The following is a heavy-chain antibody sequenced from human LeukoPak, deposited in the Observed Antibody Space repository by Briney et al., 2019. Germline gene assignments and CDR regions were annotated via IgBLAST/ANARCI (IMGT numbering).Heavy chain of an antibody. D-gene: IGHD1-26*01. CDR3: AKEFSGSDAFDI. V-gene: IGHV3-30*18. CDR2: ISYDGSNE. J-gene: IGHJ3*02. CDR1: GFTFSSYG. Sequence: GGSLRLSCAASGFTFSSYGMHWVRQAPGKGLEWVAVISYDGSNEYYADSVKGRFTISRDNSKNTLYLQMNSLRAEDTAVYYCAKEFSGSDAFDIWGQGTMVTVSS.